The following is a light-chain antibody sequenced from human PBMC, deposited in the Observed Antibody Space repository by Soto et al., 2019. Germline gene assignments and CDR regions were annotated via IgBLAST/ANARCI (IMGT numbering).Light chain of an antibody. CDR3: SSYTTNSTPYV. CDR2: EVS. CDR1: SSDVGGYNY. V-gene: IGLV2-14*01. J-gene: IGLJ1*01. Sequence: QSALTQPASVSGSPGQSITISCTGTSSDVGGYNYVSWYQQYPGKAPKLMIHEVSNRPSGVSNRFSGSKSGNTASLTISGLQPEDEGDYYCSSYTTNSTPYVFGTGTKLTVL.